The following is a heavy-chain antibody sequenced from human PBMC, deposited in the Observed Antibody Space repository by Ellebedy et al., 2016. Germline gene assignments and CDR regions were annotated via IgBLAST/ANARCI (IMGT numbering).Heavy chain of an antibody. V-gene: IGHV5-51*01. CDR2: IYPGDSDT. CDR1: GYSFTNYW. CDR3: ARAGEDGYQSYYYYGMDV. D-gene: IGHD5-24*01. J-gene: IGHJ6*02. Sequence: GESLKISXKGSGYSFTNYWIGWVRQMPGKGLEWMGIIYPGDSDTRYSPSFQGQVTISADKSISTAYLQWSSLKASDTAMYYCARAGEDGYQSYYYYGMDVWGQGTTVTVSS.